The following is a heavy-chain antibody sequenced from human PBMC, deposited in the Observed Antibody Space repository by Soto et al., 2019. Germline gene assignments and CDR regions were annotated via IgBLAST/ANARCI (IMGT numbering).Heavy chain of an antibody. CDR1: EFTFSNYW. V-gene: IGHV3-74*01. CDR2: INDDGSTT. D-gene: IGHD3-10*01. J-gene: IGHJ5*02. Sequence: EVQLVESGGGLVQPGGSLRLSCAASEFTFSNYWMHWVRQAPGKGLVWVSRINDDGSTTNYADSVKGRFAISRDNAKSTVFLQMHGLSAEDTAVYYGARGGLRAYWFDPWCQGTLGTVSA. CDR3: ARGGLRAYWFDP.